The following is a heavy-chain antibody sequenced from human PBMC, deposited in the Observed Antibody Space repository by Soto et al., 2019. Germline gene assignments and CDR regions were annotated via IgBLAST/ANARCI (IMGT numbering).Heavy chain of an antibody. D-gene: IGHD6-19*01. Sequence: SLRLSCAASGFTFSSYGMHWVRQAPGKGLEWVAVIWYDGSNKYYADSVKGRFTISRDNSKNTLYLQMNSLRAEDTAVYYCARNYFIAYSSGWYYYWGQGTLVTVSS. CDR1: GFTFSSYG. V-gene: IGHV3-33*01. J-gene: IGHJ4*02. CDR3: ARNYFIAYSSGWYYY. CDR2: IWYDGSNK.